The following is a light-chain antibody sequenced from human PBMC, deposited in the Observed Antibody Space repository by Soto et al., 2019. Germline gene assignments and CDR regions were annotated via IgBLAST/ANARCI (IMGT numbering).Light chain of an antibody. V-gene: IGLV3-21*02. Sequence: SYELTQPPSVSVAPGQTARIPCGGNNIGSKSVHWYQQKPGQAPVLVVYDDRDRPSGIPERFSGSNSGNTATLTISRVAAGDEADYFCQVWDISGDPNYVFGPGTKVTVL. CDR1: NIGSKS. CDR3: QVWDISGDPNYV. J-gene: IGLJ1*01. CDR2: DDR.